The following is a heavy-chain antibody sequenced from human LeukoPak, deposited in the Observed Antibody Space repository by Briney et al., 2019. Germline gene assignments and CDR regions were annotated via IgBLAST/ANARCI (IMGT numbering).Heavy chain of an antibody. CDR3: AKELRFLEWLSPYFDY. CDR1: GFTFSSYG. Sequence: GGSLRLSGAASGFTFSSYGMHWVRQAPGKGLEWVTFIRYDGSNKYYADSVKGRFTISRDNSKNTLYLQMNSLRAEDTAVYYCAKELRFLEWLSPYFDYWGQGTLVTVSS. J-gene: IGHJ4*02. CDR2: IRYDGSNK. D-gene: IGHD3-3*01. V-gene: IGHV3-30*02.